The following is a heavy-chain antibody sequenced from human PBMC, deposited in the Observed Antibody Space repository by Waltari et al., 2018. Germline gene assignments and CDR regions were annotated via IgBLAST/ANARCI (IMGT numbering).Heavy chain of an antibody. J-gene: IGHJ4*02. CDR1: GYSISSGYY. CDR2: IYHSGST. V-gene: IGHV4-38-2*01. D-gene: IGHD3-10*01. CDR3: ARLGEYYYGSGSYFDY. Sequence: QVQLQESGPGLVKPSETLSLTCAVSGYSISSGYYWGWIRQPPGKGLEWIGSIYHSGSTYYNPSLKSRVTIAVDTSKTQFSLKLSSVTAADTAVYYCARLGEYYYGSGSYFDYWGQGTLVTVSS.